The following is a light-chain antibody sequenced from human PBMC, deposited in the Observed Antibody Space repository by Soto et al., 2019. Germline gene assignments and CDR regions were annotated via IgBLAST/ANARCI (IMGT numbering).Light chain of an antibody. V-gene: IGKV3-20*01. CDR2: GAS. Sequence: VFTQSPGTLSLSPGERATLSCRASQSLSSSFLAWYQKKPGLAPRLLLYGASNRATGIPDRFSGSGSGTDFTLSISRLEHEDFAVYFYLKYASPLYTFGQGTKLEIK. J-gene: IGKJ2*01. CDR1: QSLSSSF. CDR3: LKYASPLYT.